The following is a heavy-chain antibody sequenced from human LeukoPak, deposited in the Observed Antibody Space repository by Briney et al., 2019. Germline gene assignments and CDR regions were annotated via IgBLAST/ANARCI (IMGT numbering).Heavy chain of an antibody. CDR2: VSGSGGST. D-gene: IGHD1-26*01. Sequence: GGSLRLSCTASGFTFNNYAMSWVRQAPGKGLEWVSSVSGSGGSTYYADSVKGRFTISRDNSKNTLYLQMNSLRAEDTAVYYCAKYINIVGATIDFDYWGQGTLVTVSS. CDR3: AKYINIVGATIDFDY. V-gene: IGHV3-23*01. CDR1: GFTFNNYA. J-gene: IGHJ4*02.